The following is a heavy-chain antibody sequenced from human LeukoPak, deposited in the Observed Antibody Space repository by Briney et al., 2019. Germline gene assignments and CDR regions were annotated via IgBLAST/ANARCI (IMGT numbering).Heavy chain of an antibody. CDR2: LSGTGGST. V-gene: IGHV3-23*01. CDR1: GFTFSSYA. J-gene: IGHJ4*02. Sequence: GGSLRLSCAASGFTFSSYAMSWVRQAPENRLEYDPGLSGTGGSTYYADSVKGRFTISRDKSKNTLYLQMNSLRAEDTAVHYCAKDAGYSSGWYGIDYWGQGTLVTVSS. CDR3: AKDAGYSSGWYGIDY. D-gene: IGHD6-19*01.